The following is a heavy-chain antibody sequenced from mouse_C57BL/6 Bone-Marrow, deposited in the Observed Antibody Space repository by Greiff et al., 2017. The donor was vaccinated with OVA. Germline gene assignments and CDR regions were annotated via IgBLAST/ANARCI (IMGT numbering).Heavy chain of an antibody. CDR2: ISNGGGST. CDR3: ARHRWWLRWYFDV. Sequence: EVQVVESGGGLVQPGGSLKLSCAASGFTFSDYYMYWVRQTPEKRLEWVAYISNGGGSTYYPDTVKGRFTISRDNAKNTLYLQMSRLKSEDTAMYYCARHRWWLRWYFDVWGTGKTTTVSS. CDR1: GFTFSDYY. V-gene: IGHV5-12*01. J-gene: IGHJ1*03. D-gene: IGHD2-2*01.